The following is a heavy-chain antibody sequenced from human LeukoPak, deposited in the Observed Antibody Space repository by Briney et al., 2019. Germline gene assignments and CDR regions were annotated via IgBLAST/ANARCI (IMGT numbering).Heavy chain of an antibody. CDR1: GFTFSSYA. CDR3: AKDDPTGRYL. J-gene: IGHJ4*02. V-gene: IGHV3-30-3*01. D-gene: IGHD1-26*01. CDR2: ISYDGSNK. Sequence: GRSLRLSCAASGFTFSSYAMHWGRQPPGKGLQWVAVISYDGSNKYYADSVKGRFTISRDNSKNTVYLQMNSLRVEDAAVYCCAKDDPTGRYLWGQGTLVTVSS.